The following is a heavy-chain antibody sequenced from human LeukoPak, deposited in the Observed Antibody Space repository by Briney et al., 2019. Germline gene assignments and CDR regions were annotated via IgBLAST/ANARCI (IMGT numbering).Heavy chain of an antibody. V-gene: IGHV4-59*08. D-gene: IGHD2-2*01. CDR3: ARRLGGTSTGFDY. J-gene: IGHJ4*02. CDR1: GGSITNYY. CDR2: IHSTGST. Sequence: PSETLSLTCTVSGGSITNYYWSWLRQPPGKGLEWIGCIHSTGSTNYNPSLKSRVTISVDTSKNQFSLKLSSVTAADTAVYYCARRLGGTSTGFDYWGQGTLVTVSS.